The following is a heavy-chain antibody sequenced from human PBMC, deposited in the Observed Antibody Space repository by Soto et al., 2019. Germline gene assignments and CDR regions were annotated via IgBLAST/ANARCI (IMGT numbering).Heavy chain of an antibody. Sequence: PGGSLRLSCAASGFTVSSNYMSWIRQAPGKGLEWVSYISSSGSTIYYADSVKGRFTISRDNAKNSLYLQMNSLRAEDTAVYYCARSIQGNDYIPYYYFDYWGQGTLVTVSS. J-gene: IGHJ4*02. CDR2: ISSSGSTI. CDR3: ARSIQGNDYIPYYYFDY. D-gene: IGHD3-16*01. V-gene: IGHV3-11*01. CDR1: GFTVSSNY.